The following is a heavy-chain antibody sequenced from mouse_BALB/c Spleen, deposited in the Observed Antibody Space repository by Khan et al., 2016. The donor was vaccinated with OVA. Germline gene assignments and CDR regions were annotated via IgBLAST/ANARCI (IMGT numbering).Heavy chain of an antibody. V-gene: IGHV1-84*02. J-gene: IGHJ2*01. CDR2: IYPGSANA. Sequence: QVQLKESGPELVKPGASVKISCKASGYTFTDYYINWVKQKPGQGLEWIGWIYPGSANAKYNEKFKGKATLTVDTSSTTAFMQLSSLTSEDTAVYFCAGRFDFWGQGTTLTVSS. CDR3: AGRFDF. CDR1: GYTFTDYY.